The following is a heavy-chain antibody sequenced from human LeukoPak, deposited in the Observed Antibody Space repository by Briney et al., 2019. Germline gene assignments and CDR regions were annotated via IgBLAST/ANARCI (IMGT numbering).Heavy chain of an antibody. CDR3: ARVSTPRGPLRYFDWLPDY. J-gene: IGHJ4*02. V-gene: IGHV3-33*01. Sequence: GRSLRLSCAASGFTFSSYGMHWVRQAPGKGLEWVAVIWYDRSNKYYADSVKGRFTISRDNSKNTLYLQMNSLRAEDTAVYYCARVSTPRGPLRYFDWLPDYWGQGTLVTVSS. CDR1: GFTFSSYG. D-gene: IGHD3-9*01. CDR2: IWYDRSNK.